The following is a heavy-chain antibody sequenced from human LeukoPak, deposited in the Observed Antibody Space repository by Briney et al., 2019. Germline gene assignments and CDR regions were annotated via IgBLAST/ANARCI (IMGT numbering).Heavy chain of an antibody. CDR3: ARDRGDYDFWSGYQTTSYFDY. CDR2: IYQSGST. J-gene: IGHJ4*02. D-gene: IGHD3-3*01. CDR1: GYSISSGYY. Sequence: PSETLSLTCTVSGYSISSGYYWGWIRQPPGKGLEWIGTIYQSGSTYYNPSLKSRVTISVDTSKNQFSLKLSSVTAADTAVYYCARDRGDYDFWSGYQTTSYFDYWGQGTLVTVSS. V-gene: IGHV4-38-2*02.